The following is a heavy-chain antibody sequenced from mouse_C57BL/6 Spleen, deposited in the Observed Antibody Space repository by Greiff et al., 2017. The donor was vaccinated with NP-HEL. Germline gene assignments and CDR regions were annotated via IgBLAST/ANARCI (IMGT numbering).Heavy chain of an antibody. J-gene: IGHJ4*01. D-gene: IGHD1-1*02. V-gene: IGHV1-50*01. CDR1: GYTFTSYW. CDR2: IDPSDSYT. Sequence: QVQLQQPGAELVKPGASVKLSCKASGYTFTSYWMQWVKQRPGQGLEWIGEIDPSDSYTNYNQKFKGKATLTVDTSSSTAYMQLSSLTSEDSAVYYCARDYGPYYAMDYWGQGTSVTVSS. CDR3: ARDYGPYYAMDY.